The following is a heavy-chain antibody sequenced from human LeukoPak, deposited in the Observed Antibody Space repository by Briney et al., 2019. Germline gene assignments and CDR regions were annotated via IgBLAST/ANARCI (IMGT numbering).Heavy chain of an antibody. Sequence: GGSLRLSCAASGFTFSNAWMSWVRQAPGKGLEWVGRIKGKTDGGTTDYAAPVKGRFTISRDDSKNTLYLQMNSLKTEDTAVYYCTTVGSLWFGELLYDYWGQGTLVTVSS. CDR3: TTVGSLWFGELLYDY. CDR2: IKGKTDGGTT. D-gene: IGHD3-10*01. CDR1: GFTFSNAW. J-gene: IGHJ4*02. V-gene: IGHV3-15*01.